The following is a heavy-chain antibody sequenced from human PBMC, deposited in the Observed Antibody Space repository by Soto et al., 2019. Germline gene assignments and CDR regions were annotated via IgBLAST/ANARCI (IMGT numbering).Heavy chain of an antibody. CDR2: IKQDGSEK. Sequence: GGSLRLSCAASGFTFSSYWMSWVRQAPGKGLEWVANIKQDGSEKYYVDSVKGRFTISRDNAKNSLYLQMNSLRAEDTAVYYCARSVTMIEGYFDYWGQGTLVTVSS. CDR3: ARSVTMIEGYFDY. V-gene: IGHV3-7*05. J-gene: IGHJ4*02. D-gene: IGHD3-22*01. CDR1: GFTFSSYW.